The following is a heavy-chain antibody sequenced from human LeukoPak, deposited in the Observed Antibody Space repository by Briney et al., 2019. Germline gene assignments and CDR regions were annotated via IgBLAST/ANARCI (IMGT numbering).Heavy chain of an antibody. CDR1: GGTFSSYA. CDR2: IIPIFGTA. J-gene: IGHJ3*02. CDR3: ARERCSSTSCLRSRHAFDI. D-gene: IGHD2-2*01. Sequence: SVKVSCKASGGTFSSYAISWVRQAPGQGLEWMGGIIPIFGTANYAQKFQGRVTITADKSTSTAYMELSSLRSEDTAVYYCARERCSSTSCLRSRHAFDIWGQGTMVTVSS. V-gene: IGHV1-69*06.